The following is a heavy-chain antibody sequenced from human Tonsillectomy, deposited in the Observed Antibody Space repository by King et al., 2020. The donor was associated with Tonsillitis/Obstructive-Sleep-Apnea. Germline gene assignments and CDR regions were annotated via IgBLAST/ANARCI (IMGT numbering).Heavy chain of an antibody. Sequence: VQLVESGGGVVQPGRSLRLSCAASGFTFSSYGMHWVRQAPGKGLEWVAVITYDGSNKYYADSVKGRFTISRDNSKNTLYLQMNSLRAEDTAVYYCAKRESTAVAATVYCGQGTLVTVSS. D-gene: IGHD6-19*01. CDR3: AKRESTAVAATVY. V-gene: IGHV3-30*18. J-gene: IGHJ4*02. CDR2: ITYDGSNK. CDR1: GFTFSSYG.